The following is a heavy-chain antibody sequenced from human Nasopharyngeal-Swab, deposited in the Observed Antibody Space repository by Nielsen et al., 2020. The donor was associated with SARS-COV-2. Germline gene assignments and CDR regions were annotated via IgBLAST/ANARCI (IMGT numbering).Heavy chain of an antibody. CDR2: FDPEDGET. CDR1: GYTLTELS. V-gene: IGHV1-24*01. D-gene: IGHD1-26*01. Sequence: ASVQVSCKVSGYTLTELSMHWVRQAPAKGLEWMGGFDPEDGETIYAQKFQGRVTMTEDTSTDTAYMELSSLRSEDTAVYYCATTTPVVGAPSWFDPWGQGTLVTVSS. J-gene: IGHJ5*01. CDR3: ATTTPVVGAPSWFDP.